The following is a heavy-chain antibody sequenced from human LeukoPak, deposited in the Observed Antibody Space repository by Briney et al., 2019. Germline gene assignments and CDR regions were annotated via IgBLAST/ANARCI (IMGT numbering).Heavy chain of an antibody. CDR2: ISGSGGST. Sequence: EGSLRLSCAASGFTFSSYAMSWVRQAPGKGLEWVSAISGSGGSTYYADSVKGRFTISRDNSKNTLYLQMNSLRVEDTAVYYCAKDQGYSSSWYVVWGQGTLVTVSS. V-gene: IGHV3-23*01. D-gene: IGHD6-13*01. CDR3: AKDQGYSSSWYVV. J-gene: IGHJ4*02. CDR1: GFTFSSYA.